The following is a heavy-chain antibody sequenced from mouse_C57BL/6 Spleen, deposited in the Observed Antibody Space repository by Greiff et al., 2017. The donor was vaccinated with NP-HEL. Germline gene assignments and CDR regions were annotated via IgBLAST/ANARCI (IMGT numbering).Heavy chain of an antibody. CDR2: ISDGGSYT. J-gene: IGHJ4*01. D-gene: IGHD2-4*01. CDR1: GFTFSSYA. Sequence: EVMLVESGGGLVKPGGSLKLSCAASGFTFSSYAMSWVRQTPEKRLEWVATISDGGSYTYYPDNVKGRFTISRDNAKNNLYLQMSHLKSEDTAMYYCARGRDYGHYAMDYWGQGTSVTVSS. CDR3: ARGRDYGHYAMDY. V-gene: IGHV5-4*03.